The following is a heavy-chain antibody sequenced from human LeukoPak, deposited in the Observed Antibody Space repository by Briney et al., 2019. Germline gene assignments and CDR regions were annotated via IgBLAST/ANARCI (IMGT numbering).Heavy chain of an antibody. CDR2: IYHTGTT. CDR1: DGSISTYY. V-gene: IGHV4-59*08. CDR3: ARQQYGSGSYYLDY. J-gene: IGHJ4*02. Sequence: PSETLSLTCTVSDGSISTYYWSWIRQPPGKGLEWIGYIYHTGTTNYNPSLKSRVSISVDTSKNQFSLKLSSVTAADTAVYYCARQQYGSGSYYLDYWGQGTLVTVSS. D-gene: IGHD3-10*01.